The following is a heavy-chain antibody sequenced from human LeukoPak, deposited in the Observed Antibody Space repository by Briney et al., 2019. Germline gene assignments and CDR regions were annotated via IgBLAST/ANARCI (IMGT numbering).Heavy chain of an antibody. J-gene: IGHJ4*02. CDR2: FDPEDGET. CDR3: ARDWRYAGGVDY. D-gene: IGHD3-10*01. V-gene: IGHV1-24*01. Sequence: ASVKVSCKVSGYTLTELSMHWVRQAPGKGLEWMGGFDPEDGETIYAQKFEGRVTMTEDTSTDTAYMELSSLRSDDTAVYYCARDWRYAGGVDYWGQGTLVTVSS. CDR1: GYTLTELS.